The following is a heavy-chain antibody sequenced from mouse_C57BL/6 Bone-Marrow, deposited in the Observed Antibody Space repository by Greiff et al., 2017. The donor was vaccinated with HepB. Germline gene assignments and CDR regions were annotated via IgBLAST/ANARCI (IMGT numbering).Heavy chain of an antibody. CDR2: IYPGDGDT. CDR3: ARGGVYDYDTSRGFAY. CDR1: GYAFSSSW. V-gene: IGHV1-82*01. D-gene: IGHD2-4*01. J-gene: IGHJ3*01. Sequence: QVQLQQSGPELVKPGASVKISCKASGYAFSSSWMNWVKQRPGKGLEWIGRIYPGDGDTNYNGKFKGKATLTADKSSSTAYMQLSSLTSEDSAVYFCARGGVYDYDTSRGFAYWGQGTLVTVSA.